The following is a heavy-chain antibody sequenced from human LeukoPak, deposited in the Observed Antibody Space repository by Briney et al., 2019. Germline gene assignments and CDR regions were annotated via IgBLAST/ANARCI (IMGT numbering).Heavy chain of an antibody. Sequence: KPSETLSLTCGVHGESLNDYYWSWIRQSPGKGLEWIGEITHNGSTTFNPSLRSRVTMSLDESKNHLSLNLASVTAADTAVYYCSRESGPFSPFGHWGQGILVTVTS. J-gene: IGHJ4*02. CDR1: GESLNDYY. V-gene: IGHV4-34*01. D-gene: IGHD1-26*01. CDR3: SRESGPFSPFGH. CDR2: ITHNGST.